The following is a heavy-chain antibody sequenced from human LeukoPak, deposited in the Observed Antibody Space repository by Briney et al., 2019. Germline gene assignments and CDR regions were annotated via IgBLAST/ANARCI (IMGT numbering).Heavy chain of an antibody. CDR2: ISGSGGSI. CDR1: GFTFRSNA. CDR3: AKSVAIYFYYGLDV. Sequence: GGSLRLSCVASGFTFRSNAMSWVRQPQGKGLEWVSAISGSGGSIYYADSVKGRFTISRDNSKNTLFLQMNSLRAEDTAPYYCAKSVAIYFYYGLDVWGQGTTVTVSS. D-gene: IGHD3-3*01. J-gene: IGHJ6*02. V-gene: IGHV3-23*01.